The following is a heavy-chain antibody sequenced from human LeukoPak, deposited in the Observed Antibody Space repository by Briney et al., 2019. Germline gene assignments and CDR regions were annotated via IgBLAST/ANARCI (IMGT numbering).Heavy chain of an antibody. CDR3: ARQYCSSTSCYRLY. D-gene: IGHD2-2*01. V-gene: IGHV3-21*01. CDR2: ISSSSSYI. CDR1: GFTFSRYW. J-gene: IGHJ4*02. Sequence: PGGSLRLSCAASGFTFSRYWMNWVRQAPGKGLEWVSSISSSSSYIYYADSVKGRFTISRDNAKNSLYLQMNSLRAEDTAVYYCARQYCSSTSCYRLYWGQGTLVTVSS.